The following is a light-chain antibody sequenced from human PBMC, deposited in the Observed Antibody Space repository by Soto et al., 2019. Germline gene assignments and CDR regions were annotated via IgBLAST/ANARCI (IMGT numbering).Light chain of an antibody. Sequence: DLQVTQSPSSLSASVGDRVILTCRASQSINTCLNWYQQKPGKAPKLLIYAASSLQSGVPSRFSGSGSGTAFTLTSSSLQHEDFVHYYCQQSYSSVVTFGQGTKGEI. CDR3: QQSYSSVVT. V-gene: IGKV1-39*01. CDR2: AAS. J-gene: IGKJ1*01. CDR1: QSINTC.